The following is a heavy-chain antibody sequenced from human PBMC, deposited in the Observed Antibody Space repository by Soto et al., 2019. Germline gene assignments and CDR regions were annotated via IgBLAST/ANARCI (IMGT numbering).Heavy chain of an antibody. Sequence: GGSLRLSCAASGFTFSSYWMSWVRQAPGKGLEWVANIKQDGSEKYYVDSVKGRFTISRDNAKNSLYLQMNSLRAEDTAVYYSAIDAFYGSGSYFFYYYYYMDVWGKGTTVTVSS. J-gene: IGHJ6*03. CDR1: GFTFSSYW. D-gene: IGHD3-10*01. CDR3: AIDAFYGSGSYFFYYYYYMDV. V-gene: IGHV3-7*01. CDR2: IKQDGSEK.